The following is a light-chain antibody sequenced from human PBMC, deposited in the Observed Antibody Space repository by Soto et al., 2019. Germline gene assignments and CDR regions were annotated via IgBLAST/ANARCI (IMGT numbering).Light chain of an antibody. CDR1: QNLSSN. CDR3: QQYNNWPT. CDR2: GAS. J-gene: IGKJ5*01. V-gene: IGKV3-15*01. Sequence: MELKHAPSTLSSTAGETATLSFRASQNLSSNLAWYQQKPGQAPRLRIYGASSRATGIPARFSGSGSGTEFTLPISSLQSEDFAVYYCQQYNNWPTFGQGTRLQI.